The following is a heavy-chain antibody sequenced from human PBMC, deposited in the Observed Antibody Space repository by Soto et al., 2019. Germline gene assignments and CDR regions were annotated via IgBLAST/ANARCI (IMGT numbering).Heavy chain of an antibody. Sequence: QVHLVQSGAEVKKPGASVKVSCRASGYTFASYSVHWVRQAPGQSLEWMGWINAGNGNTKYSQKFQGRLTLSRDTSASTAYVELTSLTSEDTAVYFCARPHFIGDIFDYWGQGTLVTVSS. CDR1: GYTFASYS. D-gene: IGHD4-17*01. J-gene: IGHJ4*02. CDR2: INAGNGNT. V-gene: IGHV1-3*01. CDR3: ARPHFIGDIFDY.